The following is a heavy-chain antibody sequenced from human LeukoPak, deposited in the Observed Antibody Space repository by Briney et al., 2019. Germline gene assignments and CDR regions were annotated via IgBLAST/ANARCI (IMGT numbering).Heavy chain of an antibody. CDR1: GFTFGDYA. CDR2: IYSGGST. CDR3: ARGFRFGELYFDY. J-gene: IGHJ4*02. Sequence: GGSLRLSCTASGFTFGDYAMSWVRQAPGKGLEWVSVIYSGGSTYYADSVKGRFTISRDNSKNTLYLQMNSLRAEDTAVYYCARGFRFGELYFDYWGQGTLVTVSS. D-gene: IGHD3-10*01. V-gene: IGHV3-53*01.